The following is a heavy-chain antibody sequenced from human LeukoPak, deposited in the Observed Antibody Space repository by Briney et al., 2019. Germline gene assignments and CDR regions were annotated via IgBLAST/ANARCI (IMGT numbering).Heavy chain of an antibody. CDR1: GGSFSGYY. Sequence: SETLSLTCAVYGGSFSGYYWSWIRQPPGKGLEWIGEINHSGSTNYNPSLKSRVTISVDTSKNQFSLKLSSVTAADTAVYYCAREAGRVDYVWGSSKIDHWGQGTLVTVSS. D-gene: IGHD3-16*01. J-gene: IGHJ4*02. V-gene: IGHV4-34*01. CDR3: AREAGRVDYVWGSSKIDH. CDR2: INHSGST.